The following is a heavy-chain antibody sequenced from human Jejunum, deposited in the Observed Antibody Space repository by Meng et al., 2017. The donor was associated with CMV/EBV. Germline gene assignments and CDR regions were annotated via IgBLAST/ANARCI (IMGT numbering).Heavy chain of an antibody. Sequence: ISYYMHWVRQAPGQGLEWMGIINLSGGYTTYAQKFQGRVTMTRDTSTSTVYMELSSLRSEDTAVYYCARPAVPAANYYYYYGLDVWGHGTTVTVSS. CDR2: INLSGGYT. V-gene: IGHV1-46*01. D-gene: IGHD2-2*01. CDR3: ARPAVPAANYYYYYGLDV. J-gene: IGHJ6*02. CDR1: ISYY.